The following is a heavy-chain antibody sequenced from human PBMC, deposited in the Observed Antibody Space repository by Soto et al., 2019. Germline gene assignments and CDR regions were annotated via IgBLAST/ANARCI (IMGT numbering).Heavy chain of an antibody. CDR3: ARDEYSSGHIDY. J-gene: IGHJ4*02. Sequence: QVQLVESGGGVVQPGRSLRLSCAASGFTFSSYDIQWVRQAPGKGLEWVAVIPYDGSNKYYADSVKGRFTISRDNSTNTLYLQMNSLRAEDTAVYYCARDEYSSGHIDYWGQGTLVTVSS. CDR2: IPYDGSNK. CDR1: GFTFSSYD. V-gene: IGHV3-30-3*01. D-gene: IGHD6-19*01.